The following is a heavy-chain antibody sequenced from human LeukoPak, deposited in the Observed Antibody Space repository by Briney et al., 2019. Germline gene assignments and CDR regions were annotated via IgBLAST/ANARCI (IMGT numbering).Heavy chain of an antibody. CDR2: IYYSGST. Sequence: SQTLSLTCTVSGGSISSGGYYWSWFRQHPGKGLEWIGYIYYSGSTYYNPSLKSRVTISVDTSKNQFSLKLSSVTAADTAVYYCARAYYDSSGYYPLYNDYWGQGTLVTVSS. CDR3: ARAYYDSSGYYPLYNDY. J-gene: IGHJ4*02. CDR1: GGSISSGGYY. D-gene: IGHD3-22*01. V-gene: IGHV4-30-4*08.